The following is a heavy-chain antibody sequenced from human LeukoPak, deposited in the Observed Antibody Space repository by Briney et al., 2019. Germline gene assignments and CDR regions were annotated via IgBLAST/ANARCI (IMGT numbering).Heavy chain of an antibody. CDR2: INPNRGGT. V-gene: IGHV1-2*02. Sequence: SVKVSCKASGYTLTGYYMHWVRQAPGQGLEWMGWINPNRGGTNYTQKFQGRVTITRATSISTAYMALSRLRSDDTAVYYCARDRYCSRTSCYTTAYFQHWGQGTLVTVSS. J-gene: IGHJ1*01. D-gene: IGHD2-2*01. CDR1: GYTLTGYY. CDR3: ARDRYCSRTSCYTTAYFQH.